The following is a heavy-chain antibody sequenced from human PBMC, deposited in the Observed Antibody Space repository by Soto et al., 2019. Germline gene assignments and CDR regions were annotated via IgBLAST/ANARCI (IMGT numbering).Heavy chain of an antibody. D-gene: IGHD2-2*02. Sequence: QVQLVQSGAEVKKPGASVKVSCKASGYTFTSYYMHWVRQAPGKGLEWMGIINPSGGSTSYAQKFQGRVTMTRDTSTSTVYMELSSLRSEDTAVYYCARADIVVVPAAIPVGYYYYGMDVWGQGTTVTVSS. CDR3: ARADIVVVPAAIPVGYYYYGMDV. J-gene: IGHJ6*02. CDR2: INPSGGST. CDR1: GYTFTSYY. V-gene: IGHV1-46*01.